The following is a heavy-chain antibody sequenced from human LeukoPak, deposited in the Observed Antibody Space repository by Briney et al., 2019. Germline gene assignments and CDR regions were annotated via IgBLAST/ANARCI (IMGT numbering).Heavy chain of an antibody. CDR3: ARAGPRRDGNNLDY. J-gene: IGHJ4*02. V-gene: IGHV4-59*01. D-gene: IGHD5-24*01. CDR2: IYYTGST. Sequence: SETLSLTCSVSGGSISGYFWSWIRQPPGKGLEWIGYIYYTGSTNYNPSPKSRVTISVDTSENKFSLKLSSVTAADTAVYYCARAGPRRDGNNLDYWGQGTLVTVSS. CDR1: GGSISGYF.